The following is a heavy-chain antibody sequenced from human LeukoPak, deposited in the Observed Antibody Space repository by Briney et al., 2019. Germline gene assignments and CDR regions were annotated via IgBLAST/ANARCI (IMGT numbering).Heavy chain of an antibody. D-gene: IGHD5-18*01. V-gene: IGHV4-34*01. Sequence: SETLSLTCAVYGGSFSGYYWSWIRQPPGKGLEWIGEINHSGSTNYNPSLKSRVTISVDTSKNQFSLKPSSVTAADTAVYYCARVKVRGLHTSWGQGTLVTVSS. CDR1: GGSFSGYY. CDR2: INHSGST. J-gene: IGHJ5*02. CDR3: ARVKVRGLHTS.